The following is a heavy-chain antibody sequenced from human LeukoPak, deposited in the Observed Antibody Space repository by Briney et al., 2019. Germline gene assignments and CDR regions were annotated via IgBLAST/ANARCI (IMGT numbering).Heavy chain of an antibody. D-gene: IGHD5-18*01. CDR2: INHSGST. CDR3: ARESTAMSLIVSN. Sequence: SETLSLTCAVYGGSFSGYYWSWIRQPPGKGLEWIGEINHSGSTNYNPSLKSRVTMSVDTSKNQFSLKLSSVTAADTAVYYCARESTAMSLIVSNWGQGTLVTVSS. CDR1: GGSFSGYY. V-gene: IGHV4-34*01. J-gene: IGHJ4*02.